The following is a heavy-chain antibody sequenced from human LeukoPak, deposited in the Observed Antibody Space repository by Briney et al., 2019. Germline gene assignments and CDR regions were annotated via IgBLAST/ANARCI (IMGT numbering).Heavy chain of an antibody. CDR3: AKELIAAADDAFDI. CDR2: ISNYGVT. D-gene: IGHD6-13*01. Sequence: GGSLRLSCVISDFPVSDNYMSWVRQAPGRGLEWVSVISNYGVTHYADSVKGRFTISRDNSKNTLYLQMNSLRAEDTAVYYCAKELIAAADDAFDIWGQGTMVTVSS. J-gene: IGHJ3*02. V-gene: IGHV3-53*01. CDR1: DFPVSDNY.